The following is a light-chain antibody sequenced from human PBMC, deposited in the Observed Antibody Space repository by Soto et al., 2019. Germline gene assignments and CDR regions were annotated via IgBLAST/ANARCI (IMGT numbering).Light chain of an antibody. CDR3: QQYNNWPPVT. Sequence: DIVMTQSPATLSVSPGERATLSCRARQSVGSNLAWYQQKPGQAPRLLIYGASTRATGIPARFSGSGSGTEFTLTISSLQSEDFAVYYCQQYNNWPPVTFGQGPRLDIK. CDR2: GAS. J-gene: IGKJ5*01. CDR1: QSVGSN. V-gene: IGKV3-15*01.